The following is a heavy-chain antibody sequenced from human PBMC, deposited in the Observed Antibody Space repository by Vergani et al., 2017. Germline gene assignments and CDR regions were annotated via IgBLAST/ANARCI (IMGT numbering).Heavy chain of an antibody. J-gene: IGHJ6*02. CDR2: IKSKTDGGTT. V-gene: IGHV3-15*01. CDR3: TTDRGFAWAGWWLTFSGPADTPYGMDV. CDR1: GFTFSNAW. D-gene: IGHD2-15*01. Sequence: EVQLVESGGGLVQPGRSLRLSCAASGFTFSNAWMSWVRQAPGKGLEWGGRIKSKTDGGTTDYAAPVKGRLTISRDESKNTLYRQMNSLKTEDKAVYYCTTDRGFAWAGWWLTFSGPADTPYGMDVWGQGTTVTVSS.